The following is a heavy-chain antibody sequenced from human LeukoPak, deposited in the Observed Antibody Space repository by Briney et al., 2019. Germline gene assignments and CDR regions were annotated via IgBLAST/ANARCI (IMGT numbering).Heavy chain of an antibody. V-gene: IGHV3-33*06. CDR3: ANIH. CDR1: GFLFNTYN. J-gene: IGHJ4*02. CDR2: IWYDGSNK. Sequence: GGSLRLSCAASGFLFNTYNIHWVRQAPGKGLEWVAVIWYDGSNKYYADSVRGRFTISRDNSKKTLYLQMNSLRAEDTAVYYCANIHWGQGTLVTVSS.